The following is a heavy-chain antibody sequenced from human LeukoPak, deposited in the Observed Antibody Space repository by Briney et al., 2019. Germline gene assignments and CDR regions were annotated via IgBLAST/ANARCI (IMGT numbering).Heavy chain of an antibody. Sequence: PGRSLRLSCAASGFTFSSYGMHWVRQAPGKGLEWVAVISYDGSNKYYADSVKGRFTISRDNSKNTLYLQMNSLRAEDTAVYYCARDLIAGTTYWGQGTLVTVSS. CDR2: ISYDGSNK. V-gene: IGHV3-30*03. CDR3: ARDLIAGTTY. D-gene: IGHD1/OR15-1a*01. CDR1: GFTFSSYG. J-gene: IGHJ4*02.